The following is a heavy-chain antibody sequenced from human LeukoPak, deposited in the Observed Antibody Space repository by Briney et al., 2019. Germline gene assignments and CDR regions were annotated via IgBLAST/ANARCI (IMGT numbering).Heavy chain of an antibody. Sequence: GGSLRLSCAASVFTFSSYSMNWVRQAPGKGLEWVDNIKEDGGDKYYVDSVKGRFTISRDNAKNSLYLQMNSLRAEDTAVYYCVRDHAGDLEYWGQGTLVTVSS. CDR3: VRDHAGDLEY. J-gene: IGHJ4*02. CDR1: VFTFSSYS. V-gene: IGHV3-7*05. D-gene: IGHD7-27*01. CDR2: IKEDGGDK.